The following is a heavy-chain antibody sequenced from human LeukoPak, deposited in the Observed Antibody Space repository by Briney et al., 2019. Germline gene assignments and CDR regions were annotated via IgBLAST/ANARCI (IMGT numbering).Heavy chain of an antibody. J-gene: IGHJ4*02. V-gene: IGHV4-34*01. D-gene: IGHD5-18*01. CDR2: INHSGST. CDR1: GGSFSGYY. CDR3: ARGKDSYGYQADFDY. Sequence: SETLSLTCAVYGGSFSGYYWSWIRQPPGKGLEWIGEINHSGSTNYNPSLKSRVTISADTSKNQFSLKLSSVTAADTAVYYCARGKDSYGYQADFDYWGQGTLVTVSS.